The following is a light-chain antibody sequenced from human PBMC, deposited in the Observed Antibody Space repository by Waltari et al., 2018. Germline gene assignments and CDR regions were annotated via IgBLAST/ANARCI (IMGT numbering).Light chain of an antibody. Sequence: IQMTQSPSSLSASVGDTVTITCQASQGIANTLNWYQQRPGKAPKLLIYRASSLQSGLPSRFSGSGSGTDFTLTISSLQPEDFATYYCQQGHTYPQTFGQGTKVEIK. CDR3: QQGHTYPQT. CDR2: RAS. CDR1: QGIANT. J-gene: IGKJ2*01. V-gene: IGKV1-6*01.